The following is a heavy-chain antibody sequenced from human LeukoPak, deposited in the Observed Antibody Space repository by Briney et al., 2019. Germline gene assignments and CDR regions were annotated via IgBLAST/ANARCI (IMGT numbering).Heavy chain of an antibody. CDR3: ARVGYSSYGMDV. D-gene: IGHD3-22*01. J-gene: IGHJ6*03. Sequence: GESLKISCKGSGYSFTNTWIAWVRQMPGKGLEWMGSIFPADSDTRNSPSFRCQVTISADKSTSTAYLQWSSLKASDTAIYYCARVGYSSYGMDVWGKGTTVTVSS. CDR2: IFPADSDT. V-gene: IGHV5-51*01. CDR1: GYSFTNTW.